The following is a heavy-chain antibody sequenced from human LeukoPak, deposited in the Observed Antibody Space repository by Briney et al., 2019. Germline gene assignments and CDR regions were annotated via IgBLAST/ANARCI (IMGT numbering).Heavy chain of an antibody. D-gene: IGHD6-13*01. CDR3: AKVKAAAGTLAHFDY. J-gene: IGHJ4*02. CDR1: GYTIASHG. V-gene: IGHV1-18*01. Sequence: ASVKVSCKASGYTIASHGISWVRQAPGQGLQWMGWISAYNGNTDYAQKLQGRVTMTTDTSTSTAYMELRSLRSDDTAVYYCAKVKAAAGTLAHFDYWGQGTLVTVSS. CDR2: ISAYNGNT.